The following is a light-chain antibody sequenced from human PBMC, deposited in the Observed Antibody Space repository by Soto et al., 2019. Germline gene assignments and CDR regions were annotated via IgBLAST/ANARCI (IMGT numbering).Light chain of an antibody. V-gene: IGLV2-14*03. Sequence: QSVLTQPASVSGSPGQSITISCTGTSGDVGGCNFVSWYQQHPGKAPKLMIYDVSNRPSGVSNRFSGSKSGNTASLTISGLQAEDEADYYCRSYTSSSTLDVFGTGTKVTVL. J-gene: IGLJ1*01. CDR1: SGDVGGCNF. CDR2: DVS. CDR3: RSYTSSSTLDV.